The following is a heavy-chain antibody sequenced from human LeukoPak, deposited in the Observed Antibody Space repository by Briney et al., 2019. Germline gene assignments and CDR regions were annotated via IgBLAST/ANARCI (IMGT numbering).Heavy chain of an antibody. V-gene: IGHV4-4*07. CDR1: GGSISSYY. CDR2: IYTSGST. CDR3: ARGRGDSSGCLFDY. D-gene: IGHD3-22*01. Sequence: SETLSLTCTVSGGSISSYYWSWIRQPAGKGLEWIGRIYTSGSTNYNPSLKSRVTMSVDTSKDQFSLKLSSVTAADTAVYYCARGRGDSSGCLFDYWGQGTLVTVSS. J-gene: IGHJ4*02.